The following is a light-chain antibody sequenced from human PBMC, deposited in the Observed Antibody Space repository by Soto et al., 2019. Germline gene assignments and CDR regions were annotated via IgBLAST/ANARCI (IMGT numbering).Light chain of an antibody. Sequence: QSVLTPPPSVSGAPGQRVTISCTGSSSNIGAGYDVHWYQQLPGTAPKLLIYANTNRPSGVPDRFSGSKSGTSASLAITGLQAEDEADYYCQSYDSSLSAYVFGTGTKVTVL. J-gene: IGLJ1*01. CDR1: SSNIGAGYD. CDR3: QSYDSSLSAYV. V-gene: IGLV1-40*01. CDR2: ANT.